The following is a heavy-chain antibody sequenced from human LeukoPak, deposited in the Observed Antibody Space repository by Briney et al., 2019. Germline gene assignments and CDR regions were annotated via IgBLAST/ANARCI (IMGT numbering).Heavy chain of an antibody. CDR3: ARVGYCSGGSCYCLDY. J-gene: IGHJ4*02. V-gene: IGHV1-46*01. Sequence: GASVKVSCKASGYTFTSYYMHWVRQAPGQGLEWMGIINPSGGSTSYAQKFQGRVTMTRDTSTSTVYMELSSLRSEDTAVYYCARVGYCSGGSCYCLDYWGQGTLVTVSS. D-gene: IGHD2-15*01. CDR2: INPSGGST. CDR1: GYTFTSYY.